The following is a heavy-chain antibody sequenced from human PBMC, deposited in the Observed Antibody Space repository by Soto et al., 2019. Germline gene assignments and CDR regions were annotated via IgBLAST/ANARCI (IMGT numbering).Heavy chain of an antibody. D-gene: IGHD3-3*01. CDR2: ISSSSSTI. J-gene: IGHJ6*02. V-gene: IGHV3-48*02. CDR1: GFTFSSYR. CDR3: ARLYDFWSGYYLGAYIDYYYYGMDV. Sequence: VDYTRNSSAASGFTFSSYRKNFVRHAPGMELDLVSYISSSSSTIYYADSVKGRFTISRDNAKNSLYLQMNSLRDEDTAVYYCARLYDFWSGYYLGAYIDYYYYGMDVWGQGT.